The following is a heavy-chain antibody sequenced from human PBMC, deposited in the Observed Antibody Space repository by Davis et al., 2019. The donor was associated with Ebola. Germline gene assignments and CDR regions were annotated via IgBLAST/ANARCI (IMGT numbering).Heavy chain of an antibody. V-gene: IGHV4-59*01. CDR1: GGSISSYY. CDR2: IYYSGST. J-gene: IGHJ4*02. CDR3: ARGSGSYSHY. Sequence: SETLSLTCTVSGGSISSYYWSRIRQPPGKGLEWIGYIYYSGSTNYNPSLKSRVTISVDTSKNQFSLKLSSVTAADTAVYYCARGSGSYSHYWGQGTLVTVSS. D-gene: IGHD1-26*01.